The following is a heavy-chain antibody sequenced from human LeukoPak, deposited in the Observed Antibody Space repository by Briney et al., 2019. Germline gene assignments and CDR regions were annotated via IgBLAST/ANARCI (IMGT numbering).Heavy chain of an antibody. Sequence: GGSLRLSCAASGFTFSSYWMHWVRQAPGKGLVWVSRINSDGSSTSYADSVKGRFTISRDNAKNTLYLQMNSLRAEDTAVYYCARSYGSGSYYAVSPSDYWGQGTLATVSS. J-gene: IGHJ4*02. CDR3: ARSYGSGSYYAVSPSDY. CDR2: INSDGSST. D-gene: IGHD3-10*01. CDR1: GFTFSSYW. V-gene: IGHV3-74*01.